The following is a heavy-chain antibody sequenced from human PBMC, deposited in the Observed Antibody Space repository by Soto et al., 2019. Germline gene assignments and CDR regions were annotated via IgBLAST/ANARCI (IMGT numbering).Heavy chain of an antibody. CDR3: ARGDYGAPPDY. V-gene: IGHV1-18*01. CDR1: GYTVTIYG. Sequence: ASVKVSCKASGYTVTIYGISCVRQAPGQVLEWMGWISAYNGDTNYAQKLQGRVTMTTDTSTSTAYMELRSLRSDDTAVYYCARGDYGAPPDYWGQGTLVTVSS. J-gene: IGHJ4*02. CDR2: ISAYNGDT. D-gene: IGHD4-17*01.